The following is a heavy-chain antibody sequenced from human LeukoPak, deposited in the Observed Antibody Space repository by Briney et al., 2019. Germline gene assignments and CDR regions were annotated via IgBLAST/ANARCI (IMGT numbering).Heavy chain of an antibody. V-gene: IGHV4-39*01. Sequence: SETLSLTCTVSGASISSTGYYWGWIRQSPGKRLEWVGSLFNSGVTYYSPSLKGRVSTSVDTSNNHFSLRLTSLTAADTAIYYCARHRVASAYSSFDYWGQGTLVTVSS. CDR1: GASISSTGYY. CDR3: ARHRVASAYSSFDY. D-gene: IGHD2-15*01. J-gene: IGHJ4*02. CDR2: LFNSGVT.